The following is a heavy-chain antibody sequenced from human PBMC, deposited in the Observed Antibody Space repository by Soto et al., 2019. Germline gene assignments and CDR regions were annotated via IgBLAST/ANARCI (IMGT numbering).Heavy chain of an antibody. Sequence: GGSLRLSCAASGFTFSSYWMSWVRQAPGKGLEWVANIKQDGSEKYYVDSVKGRFTISRDNAKNSLYLQMNSLRAEDTAVYYCARDGVMANDAFDIWGQGTMVTVSS. D-gene: IGHD2-21*01. CDR1: GFTFSSYW. CDR3: ARDGVMANDAFDI. J-gene: IGHJ3*02. CDR2: IKQDGSEK. V-gene: IGHV3-7*03.